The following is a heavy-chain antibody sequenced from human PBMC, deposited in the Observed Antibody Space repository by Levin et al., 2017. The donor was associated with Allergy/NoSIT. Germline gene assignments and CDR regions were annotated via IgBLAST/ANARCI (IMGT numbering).Heavy chain of an antibody. CDR1: GFAFSDYY. Sequence: SCAASGFAFSDYYMSWIRQAPGKGLEWVSYISGSSTYTNYADSVKGRFTISRDNAKNSLYLQVNSLRAEDTAVYYCARGGRTPQLWAFDIWGQGTKVTVSS. J-gene: IGHJ3*02. CDR3: ARGGRTPQLWAFDI. D-gene: IGHD2-2*01. V-gene: IGHV3-11*05. CDR2: ISGSSTYT.